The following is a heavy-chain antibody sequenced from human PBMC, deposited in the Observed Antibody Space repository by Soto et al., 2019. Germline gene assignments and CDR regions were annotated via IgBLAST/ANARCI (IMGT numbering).Heavy chain of an antibody. V-gene: IGHV3-9*01. J-gene: IGHJ4*02. CDR1: GFTFDDYA. CDR3: AKDIYSNVY. CDR2: ISWNSGSI. Sequence: EVQLVESGGGLVQPGRSLRLSCAASGFTFDDYAMHWVRQAPGKGLEWVSGISWNSGSIGYADSVKGRFTISRDNAKNSLYLQMNSLRAEDTALYYCAKDIYSNVYWGQGTLLTVSS. D-gene: IGHD4-4*01.